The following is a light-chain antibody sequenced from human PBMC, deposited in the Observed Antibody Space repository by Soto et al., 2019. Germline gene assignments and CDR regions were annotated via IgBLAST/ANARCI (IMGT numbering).Light chain of an antibody. J-gene: IGKJ1*01. V-gene: IGKV3-20*01. CDR3: QQYGSSTWT. Sequence: EIVLTQSPGTLSLSPGERATLSCRANQSVSSSYLAWYQQKPGQAPRLLIYGASSRATGIPDRFSGSGSGTDFTLTISRLEPEDFAVYYCQQYGSSTWTFGQGTKVDI. CDR1: QSVSSSY. CDR2: GAS.